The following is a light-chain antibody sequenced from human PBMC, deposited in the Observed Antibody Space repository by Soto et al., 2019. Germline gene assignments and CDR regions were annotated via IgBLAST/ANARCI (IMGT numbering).Light chain of an antibody. CDR3: QQYNKWTWT. CDR2: GAS. CDR1: QSVNTN. J-gene: IGKJ1*01. Sequence: IVMTHSPATQSVSAWQRFTLSFRASQSVNTNLARYQHRPGQPPRLLIYGASTRATGIPARFSGTGSVTEFTLTISSLQSEDFAIYYCQQYNKWTWTFGQGTKV. V-gene: IGKV3-15*01.